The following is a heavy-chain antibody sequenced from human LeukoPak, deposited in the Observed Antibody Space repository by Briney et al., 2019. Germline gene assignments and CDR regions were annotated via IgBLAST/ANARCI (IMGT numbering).Heavy chain of an antibody. CDR2: INPSGGST. J-gene: IGHJ3*02. Sequence: GASVKVSCKASGYTFTSYYMHWVRQAPGQGLEWMGIINPSGGSTSYAQKFQGRVTMTRDTSTSTVYMELSSLRSEDTAVYYCARAPPLDYDILTGYGRPDAFDIWGQGTMVTVSS. CDR1: GYTFTSYY. CDR3: ARAPPLDYDILTGYGRPDAFDI. D-gene: IGHD3-9*01. V-gene: IGHV1-46*01.